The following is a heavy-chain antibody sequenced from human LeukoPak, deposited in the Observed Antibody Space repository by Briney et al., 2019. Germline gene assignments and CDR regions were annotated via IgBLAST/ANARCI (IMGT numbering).Heavy chain of an antibody. CDR1: GFTFSGYG. CDR2: IWYDGSNK. D-gene: IGHD3-10*01. Sequence: GRSLRLSCAASGFTFSGYGMHWVRQAPGKGLEWVAVIWYDGSNKYYADSVKGRFTISRDNSKNTLYLQMNSLRAEDTAVYYCARDDSMVRGALYYFDYWGQGTLVTVSS. V-gene: IGHV3-33*01. CDR3: ARDDSMVRGALYYFDY. J-gene: IGHJ4*02.